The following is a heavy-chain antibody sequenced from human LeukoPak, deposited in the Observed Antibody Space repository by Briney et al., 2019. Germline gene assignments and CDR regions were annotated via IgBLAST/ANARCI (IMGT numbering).Heavy chain of an antibody. V-gene: IGHV1-46*01. CDR2: INPSGGAT. Sequence: ASVKVSCKASGYTFTGYYMHWVRQAPGQGLEWMGWINPSGGATSYAQKFLGRVIMTRDTSTSTFYVELSSLRSEDTAVYYCARSPLEWNNGWNDWDAFDIWGQGTMVTVSS. J-gene: IGHJ3*02. D-gene: IGHD1-1*01. CDR1: GYTFTGYY. CDR3: ARSPLEWNNGWNDWDAFDI.